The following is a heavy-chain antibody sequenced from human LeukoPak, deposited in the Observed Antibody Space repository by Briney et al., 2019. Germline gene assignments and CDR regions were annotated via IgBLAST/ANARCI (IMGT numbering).Heavy chain of an antibody. J-gene: IGHJ5*02. V-gene: IGHV3-30*04. CDR3: AKDLRQWLVVENWFDP. D-gene: IGHD6-19*01. CDR1: GFTFSSYT. Sequence: GGSLRLSCAASGFTFSSYTMHWVRQAPGKGLEWVAVISYDGSDKYYADSVKGRFTVSRDNSKNTLYLQMNSLRAEDTAVYYCAKDLRQWLVVENWFDPWGQGTLVTVSS. CDR2: ISYDGSDK.